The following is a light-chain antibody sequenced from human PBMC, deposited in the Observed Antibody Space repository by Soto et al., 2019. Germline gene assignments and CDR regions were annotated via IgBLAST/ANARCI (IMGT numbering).Light chain of an antibody. Sequence: DIQMTQSPSTLSASVGDRVTITCRASQSISSWLAWYQQKPGKAPKLLMYDVSTLESGVSSRFSGSGSGTEFTLTISSLQPDDFATYHCQQYGSYSWTFGQGTKVDIK. CDR3: QQYGSYSWT. V-gene: IGKV1-5*01. CDR1: QSISSW. J-gene: IGKJ1*01. CDR2: DVS.